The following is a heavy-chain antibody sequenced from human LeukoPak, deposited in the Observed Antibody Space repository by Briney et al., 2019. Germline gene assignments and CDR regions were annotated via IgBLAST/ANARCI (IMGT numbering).Heavy chain of an antibody. Sequence: SETLSLTCTVSGGSISSSSYYWGWLRQPPGKGLEWIGSIYYSGSTYYNPSLKSRVTISVDTSKNQFSLKLSSVTAADTAVYYCARHFWSGYYTLFDYWGQGTLVTVSS. CDR1: GGSISSSSYY. CDR2: IYYSGST. J-gene: IGHJ4*02. V-gene: IGHV4-39*01. CDR3: ARHFWSGYYTLFDY. D-gene: IGHD3-3*01.